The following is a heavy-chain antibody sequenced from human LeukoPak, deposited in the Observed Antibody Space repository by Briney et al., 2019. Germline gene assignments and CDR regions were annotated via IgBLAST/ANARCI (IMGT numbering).Heavy chain of an antibody. CDR2: INPSGGST. J-gene: IGHJ4*02. Sequence: GASVTVSCKASGYTFTSYYMHWVRQAPGQGLEWMGIINPSGGSTSYAQKFQGRVTMTRDMSTSTVYMELSSLRSEDTAVYYCARGIAVAGLEYYFDYWGQGTLVTVSS. CDR1: GYTFTSYY. CDR3: ARGIAVAGLEYYFDY. D-gene: IGHD6-19*01. V-gene: IGHV1-46*01.